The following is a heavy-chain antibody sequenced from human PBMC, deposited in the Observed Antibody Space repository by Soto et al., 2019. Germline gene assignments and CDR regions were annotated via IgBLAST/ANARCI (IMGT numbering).Heavy chain of an antibody. CDR3: ARGKVRADY. CDR1: GFTFSSYA. J-gene: IGHJ4*02. Sequence: QVQLVESGGGVVQPGRSLRLSCVASGFTFSSYAMHWVRQAPGKGLEWVAVISYDGSNKYYADSVKGRFTISRDNSKNTLYLQMNSLRAEDTAVYYCARGKVRADYWGQGTLVTVSS. D-gene: IGHD4-4*01. V-gene: IGHV3-30-3*01. CDR2: ISYDGSNK.